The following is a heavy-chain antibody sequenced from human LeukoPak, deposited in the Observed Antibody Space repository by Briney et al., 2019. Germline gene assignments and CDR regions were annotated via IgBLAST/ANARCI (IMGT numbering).Heavy chain of an antibody. J-gene: IGHJ4*02. CDR3: ARGDILTGYSY. D-gene: IGHD3-9*01. CDR2: IYYSGST. V-gene: IGHV4-59*12. Sequence: SETLSLTCTVSGGSISSYYWSWIRQPPGEGLEWIGYIYYSGSTNYNPSLKSRVTISVDTSKNQFSLKLSSVTAADTAVYYCARGDILTGYSYWGQGTLVTVSS. CDR1: GGSISSYY.